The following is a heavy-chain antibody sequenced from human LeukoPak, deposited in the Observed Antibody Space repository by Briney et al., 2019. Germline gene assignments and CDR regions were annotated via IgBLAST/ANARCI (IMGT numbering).Heavy chain of an antibody. CDR1: GGTFSSYA. Sequence: SVKVSCKASGGTFSSYAISWVRQAPGQGLEWMGRIIPILGIANYAQKFQGRVTITADKSTSTAYMELSSLRSKDTAVYYCARGFGESNPNWFDPWGQGTLVTVSS. CDR3: ARGFGESNPNWFDP. D-gene: IGHD3-10*01. J-gene: IGHJ5*02. V-gene: IGHV1-69*04. CDR2: IIPILGIA.